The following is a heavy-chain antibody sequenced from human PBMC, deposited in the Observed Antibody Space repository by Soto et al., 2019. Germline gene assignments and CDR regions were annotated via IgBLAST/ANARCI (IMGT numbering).Heavy chain of an antibody. J-gene: IGHJ6*02. V-gene: IGHV1-69*01. Sequence: QVQLVQSGAEVKKPGSSVKVSCKASGGTSSNYGVSWVRQAPGQGLEWMGGIIAFFGTANYAQKFQGRVTITADESTSTAYMELSSLKSEDTAVYYCECTDYYSNYYYYGMDVWGQGTTVTVSS. D-gene: IGHD3-9*01. CDR3: ECTDYYSNYYYYGMDV. CDR1: GGTSSNYG. CDR2: IIAFFGTA.